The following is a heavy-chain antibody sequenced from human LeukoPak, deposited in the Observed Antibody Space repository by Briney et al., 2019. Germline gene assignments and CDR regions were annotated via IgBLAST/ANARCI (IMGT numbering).Heavy chain of an antibody. J-gene: IGHJ4*02. Sequence: PGGSLRLSCAASGFTFNYYAMSWVRQAPGKGLEWVSSISGSGGTTYCADSVKGRFSTSRDNSKNTLYLQMNSLRAEDTAVYYCAKAVGITGTAFGVDYWGQGTLVTVSS. V-gene: IGHV3-23*01. CDR1: GFTFNYYA. CDR3: AKAVGITGTAFGVDY. D-gene: IGHD1-20*01. CDR2: ISGSGGTT.